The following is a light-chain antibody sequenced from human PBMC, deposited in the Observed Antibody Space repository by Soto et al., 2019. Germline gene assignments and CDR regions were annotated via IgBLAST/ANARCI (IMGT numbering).Light chain of an antibody. CDR2: EVS. Sequence: QSALAQPASVSGSPGQSIAISCTETSSDVGAYNYVSWYQQHPGKAPKLIVHEVSDRPSGVSDRFSGSKSANTASLTISGLQAEDEADYYCSSYTGAYTLVFGTGTKVTVL. J-gene: IGLJ1*01. CDR3: SSYTGAYTLV. CDR1: SSDVGAYNY. V-gene: IGLV2-14*01.